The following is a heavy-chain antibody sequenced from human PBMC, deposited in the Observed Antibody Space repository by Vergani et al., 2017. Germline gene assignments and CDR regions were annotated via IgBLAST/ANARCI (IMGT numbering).Heavy chain of an antibody. J-gene: IGHJ4*02. V-gene: IGHV3-48*03. CDR2: ISSSGSTV. CDR3: ARPTSSGGRRQSFDY. CDR1: GFTFSSYE. Sequence: EVQLVESGGGLVQPGGSLRLSCAASGFTFSSYEMNWVRPAPGKGLEWVSYISSSGSTVYYADSVKGRFTISRDNANSSLYLQMNSLRAEDTAVYYCARPTSSGGRRQSFDYWGEGTRVSVSS. D-gene: IGHD6-19*01.